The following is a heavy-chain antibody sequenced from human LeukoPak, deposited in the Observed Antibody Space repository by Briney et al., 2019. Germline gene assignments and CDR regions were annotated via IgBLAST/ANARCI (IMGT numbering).Heavy chain of an antibody. V-gene: IGHV1-46*01. Sequence: GASVKVSCKASGYTFTSYYMHWVRQAPGQGLEWMGIINPSGGSTSYAQKFQGRVTMTRDTSTSTVYMELSSLRSEDTAVYYCARDRALISSWYFFDYWGQGTLVTVSS. J-gene: IGHJ4*02. CDR1: GYTFTSYY. CDR3: ARDRALISSWYFFDY. D-gene: IGHD6-13*01. CDR2: INPSGGST.